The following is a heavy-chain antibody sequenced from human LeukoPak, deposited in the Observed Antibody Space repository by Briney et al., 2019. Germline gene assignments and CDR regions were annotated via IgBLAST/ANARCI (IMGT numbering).Heavy chain of an antibody. D-gene: IGHD5-18*01. J-gene: IGHJ4*02. CDR3: ARDLSGVAGYTYVRGIDY. V-gene: IGHV3-7*01. Sequence: GGSLRLSCAASGFTFSSYWMSWVRQAPGKGLEWVANIKKDGSEKYYVDSVKGRFTISRDNAKTSLYLQMNSLRAEDTAVYYCARDLSGVAGYTYVRGIDYWGQGTLVTVSS. CDR1: GFTFSSYW. CDR2: IKKDGSEK.